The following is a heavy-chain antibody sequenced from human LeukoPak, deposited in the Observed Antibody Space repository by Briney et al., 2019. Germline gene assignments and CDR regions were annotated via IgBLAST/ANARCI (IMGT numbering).Heavy chain of an antibody. D-gene: IGHD3-10*01. Sequence: KPSETLSLTCAVYGGSFSGYYWSWIRQPPGKGLEWIGEINHSGSTNYNPSLKSRVTISVDTSKNQFSLKLSSVTAADTAVYYCARGSYSAIYTNYYGSGSPNSGFDYWGQGTLVTVSS. CDR3: ARGSYSAIYTNYYGSGSPNSGFDY. J-gene: IGHJ4*02. CDR1: GGSFSGYY. V-gene: IGHV4-34*01. CDR2: INHSGST.